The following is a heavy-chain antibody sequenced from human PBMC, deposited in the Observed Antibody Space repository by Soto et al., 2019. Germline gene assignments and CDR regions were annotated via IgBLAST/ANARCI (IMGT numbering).Heavy chain of an antibody. J-gene: IGHJ6*02. V-gene: IGHV1-3*01. CDR2: LNVGNGNT. CDR3: ARFMGGPYGIAV. D-gene: IGHD2-15*01. CDR1: GYTFTSYT. Sequence: ASVKVSCKASGYTFTSYTMHWVRQAPGQRLEWMGWLNVGNGNTKYSQKFQGRVTITRDTSASTAFMELSSLTSEDTAVYYCARFMGGPYGIAVWGQGTTVTVSS.